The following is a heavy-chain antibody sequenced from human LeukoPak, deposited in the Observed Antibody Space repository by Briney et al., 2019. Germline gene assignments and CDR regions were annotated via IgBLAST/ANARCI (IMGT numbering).Heavy chain of an antibody. J-gene: IGHJ5*02. CDR1: GFTFSSSA. Sequence: GGSLRLSCAASGFTFSSSAMGWVRQAPGKGLEWVSSISGNGANTYYANSVKGRFTISRDNSKNTLYLQMNSLRAEDTAVYCCAKDIRSHPGSGAYGWFDPWGQGILVTVSS. D-gene: IGHD3-10*01. CDR2: ISGNGANT. V-gene: IGHV3-23*01. CDR3: AKDIRSHPGSGAYGWFDP.